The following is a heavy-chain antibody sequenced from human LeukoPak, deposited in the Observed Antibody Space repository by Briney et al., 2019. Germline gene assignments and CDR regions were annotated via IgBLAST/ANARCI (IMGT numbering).Heavy chain of an antibody. CDR1: VYTFTSYA. CDR3: ARGVSGWYRY. J-gene: IGHJ4*02. D-gene: IGHD6-19*01. CDR2: IIPIFGTA. V-gene: IGHV1-69*13. Sequence: ASVKVSCKASVYTFTSYAMHWVRQAPGQGLEWMGGIIPIFGTANDAQKCQGRVTITADEYTSTAYMELSSLRSEDAAVYYCARGVSGWYRYWGQGTLVTVSS.